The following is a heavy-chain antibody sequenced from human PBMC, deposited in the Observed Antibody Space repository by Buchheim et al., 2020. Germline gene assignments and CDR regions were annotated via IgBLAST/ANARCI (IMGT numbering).Heavy chain of an antibody. CDR2: ISGSGTIT. CDR1: GFTFSTYA. CDR3: AKAKLSSSPQSGDY. D-gene: IGHD6-6*01. J-gene: IGHJ4*02. Sequence: EVQLLESGGGLVQPGGSLRLSCAASGFTFSTYAMAWVRQAPGKGLEWVSLISGSGTITYYADSVQGRFTVSRDNSKNTLYLQMNSLRAEDTAVYYCAKAKLSSSPQSGDYWGQGTL. V-gene: IGHV3-23*01.